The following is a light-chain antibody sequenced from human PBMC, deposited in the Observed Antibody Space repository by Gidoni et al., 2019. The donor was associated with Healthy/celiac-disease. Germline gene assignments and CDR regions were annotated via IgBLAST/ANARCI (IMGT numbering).Light chain of an antibody. J-gene: IGKJ4*01. CDR2: DAS. Sequence: EIVLTQSPATLSLSPGERATLSCRASQSVSSYLAWYQQKPGQAPRLLIYDASNRATGIPARFSGSVSGTDFTLTISSLEPEEFAVYYCQQRSNWLTFGGGTKVEIK. CDR3: QQRSNWLT. CDR1: QSVSSY. V-gene: IGKV3-11*01.